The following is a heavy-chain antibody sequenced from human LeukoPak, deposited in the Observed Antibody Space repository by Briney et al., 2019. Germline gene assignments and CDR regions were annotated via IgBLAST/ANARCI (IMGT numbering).Heavy chain of an antibody. J-gene: IGHJ2*01. CDR1: GFNFSSYA. CDR3: AKDPDPRYWYFDL. Sequence: GGSLRLSCAASGFNFSSYAMSWVRQAPGKGLEWVSGITGSGGSTYYADSVKGRFTISRDNSKNTLYLQMNSLRAEDTAVYYCAKDPDPRYWYFDLWGRGTLVTVSS. CDR2: ITGSGGST. V-gene: IGHV3-23*01.